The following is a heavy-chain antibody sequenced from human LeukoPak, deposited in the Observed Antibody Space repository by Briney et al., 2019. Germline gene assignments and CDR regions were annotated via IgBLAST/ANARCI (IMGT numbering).Heavy chain of an antibody. CDR2: IYYSGGT. D-gene: IGHD3-10*01. CDR1: GGSVNSGSYY. CDR3: AREDYYGSGSYDY. Sequence: KPSETLSLTCTVSGGSVNSGSYYWNWIRQPPGKGLEWIGYIYYSGGTNYNPSLKSRVTISVDTSKNQFSLKLSSVTAADTAVYYCAREDYYGSGSYDYWGQGTLVTVSS. J-gene: IGHJ4*02. V-gene: IGHV4-61*01.